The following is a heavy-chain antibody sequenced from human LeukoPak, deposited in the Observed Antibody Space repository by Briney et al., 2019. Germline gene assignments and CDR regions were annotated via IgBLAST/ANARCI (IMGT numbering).Heavy chain of an antibody. J-gene: IGHJ4*02. CDR2: INPNSGGT. V-gene: IGHV1-2*02. D-gene: IGHD2-21*02. CDR3: ASGERVVTAIPGYYFDY. CDR1: GYIFTNYY. Sequence: ASVKVSCKASGYIFTNYYMHWVRQAPGQGLEWMGWINPNSGGTNYAQKFQGRVTMTRDTSISTAYMELTRLRSDDTADYYCASGERVVTAIPGYYFDYWGQGTLVTVSS.